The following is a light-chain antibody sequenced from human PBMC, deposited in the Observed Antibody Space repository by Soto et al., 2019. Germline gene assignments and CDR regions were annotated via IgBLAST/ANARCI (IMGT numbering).Light chain of an antibody. Sequence: DTQMTQSPSSPSASVGDRVTITCRASQSISSYLNWYQQKPGKAPKLLIYAASSLQSGVPSRFSGSGSGTDFTLTISSLQPEDFATYYCQQSYSTPITFGQGTRLE. CDR2: AAS. V-gene: IGKV1-39*01. CDR3: QQSYSTPIT. CDR1: QSISSY. J-gene: IGKJ5*01.